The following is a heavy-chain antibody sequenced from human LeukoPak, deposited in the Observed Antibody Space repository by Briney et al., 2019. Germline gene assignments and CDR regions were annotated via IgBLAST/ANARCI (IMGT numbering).Heavy chain of an antibody. CDR3: ARDGVRCNYYRNFHL. J-gene: IGHJ2*01. V-gene: IGHV3-66*01. Sequence: PGGSLRLSCAASGFTVSTSYMSWVRQAPGKGLEWVSAIFGGGATFYADAVKGTFIISRDNSENTVYLEMNSLRPEDTADYYCARDGVRCNYYRNFHLWGRGTLVTVS. CDR2: IFGGGAT. CDR1: GFTVSTSY. D-gene: IGHD3-10*01.